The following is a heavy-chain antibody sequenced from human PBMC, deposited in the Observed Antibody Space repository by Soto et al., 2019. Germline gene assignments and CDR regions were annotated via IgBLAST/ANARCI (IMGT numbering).Heavy chain of an antibody. Sequence: QVQLVQSGAEVKKPGASVKVSCKASGYTFTSYGISWVRQAPGQGLEWMGWISAYNSNTNYAQKLQGRVTMTTDTSTSTDYMELRRLRSDDTAVYYCARDSVSYYYDSSGYPRFDYWGQGTLVTVSS. CDR3: ARDSVSYYYDSSGYPRFDY. CDR1: GYTFTSYG. CDR2: ISAYNSNT. D-gene: IGHD3-22*01. J-gene: IGHJ4*02. V-gene: IGHV1-18*01.